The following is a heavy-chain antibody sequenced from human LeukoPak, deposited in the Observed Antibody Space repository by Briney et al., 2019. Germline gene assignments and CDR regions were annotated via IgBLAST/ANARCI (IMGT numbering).Heavy chain of an antibody. CDR2: INHSGST. CDR3: ARGRRYHSSWFYYMDV. J-gene: IGHJ6*03. Sequence: PSETLSLTCAVYGGSFSGHYWTWIRQSPEKGLEWIGEINHSGSTNYNPSLKSRVTISVDTPKNQLSLKVHSVTAADTAVYYCARGRRYHSSWFYYMDVWGKGTTVTVSS. CDR1: GGSFSGHY. D-gene: IGHD3-22*01. V-gene: IGHV4-34*01.